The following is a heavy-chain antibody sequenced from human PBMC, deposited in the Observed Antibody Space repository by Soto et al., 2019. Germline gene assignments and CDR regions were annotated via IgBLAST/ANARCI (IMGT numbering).Heavy chain of an antibody. CDR3: ARARDGYNFLYEPT. Sequence: GGSLRLSCAASGFTVSNNYMSWVRQAPGKGLEWVSVIYSGGSTYYADSVKGRFTISRDNSKNTVSLQMNRLRAEDTAVYYCARARDGYNFLYEPTWGQGTLVTV. J-gene: IGHJ4*02. CDR2: IYSGGST. V-gene: IGHV3-53*01. D-gene: IGHD5-12*01. CDR1: GFTVSNNY.